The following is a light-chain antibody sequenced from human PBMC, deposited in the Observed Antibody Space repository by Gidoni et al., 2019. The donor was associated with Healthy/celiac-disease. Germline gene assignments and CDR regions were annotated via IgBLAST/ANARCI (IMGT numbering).Light chain of an antibody. J-gene: IGKJ1*01. CDR1: QSISSW. V-gene: IGKV1-5*03. Sequence: DIQMTQSPSTLSASGGERVTIPCRASQSISSWLAWYQQKPGNAPKLLIYKASSLESGVPSRFSGSGSGTEFTLTTSSLQPDDFATYYCQQYNSYLWTFGQGTKVEIK. CDR3: QQYNSYLWT. CDR2: KAS.